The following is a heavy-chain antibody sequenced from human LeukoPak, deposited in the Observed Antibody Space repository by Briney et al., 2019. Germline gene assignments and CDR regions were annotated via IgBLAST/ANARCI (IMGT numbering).Heavy chain of an antibody. D-gene: IGHD6-13*01. Sequence: GGSLRLSCAASGFTVSSNYMSWVRQAPGKGLEWVSVIYSGGSTYYADSVKGRFTISRDNSKNTLYLQMNSLKTEDTAVYYCTTGLFSSSWYAKYYFDYWGQGTLVTVSS. CDR1: GFTVSSNY. CDR2: IYSGGST. CDR3: TTGLFSSSWYAKYYFDY. J-gene: IGHJ4*02. V-gene: IGHV3-53*01.